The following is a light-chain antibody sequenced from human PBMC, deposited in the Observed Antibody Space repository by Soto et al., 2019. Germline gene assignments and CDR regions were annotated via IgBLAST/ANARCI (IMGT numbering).Light chain of an antibody. CDR1: SSVVGSYNL. CDR3: CSYAGSSTLV. J-gene: IGLJ1*01. Sequence: QSVLTQPASLSGSPGQSITISCTGTSSVVGSYNLVSWYQHHPGKAPKLIIYEVSKRPSGVSNRFSGSKSGNTASLTISGLQAEDEADYYCCSYAGSSTLVFGTGTKVTVL. CDR2: EVS. V-gene: IGLV2-23*02.